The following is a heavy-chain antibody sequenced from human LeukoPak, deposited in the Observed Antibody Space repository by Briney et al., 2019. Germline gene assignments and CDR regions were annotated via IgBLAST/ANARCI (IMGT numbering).Heavy chain of an antibody. CDR3: ASITMVRGVPFDY. CDR1: GFTFSSYS. V-gene: IGHV3-21*01. D-gene: IGHD3-10*01. CDR2: ISSSSSYI. Sequence: GGSLRLSCAASGFTFSSYSMNWVRQAPGKGLEWVSSISSSSSYIYYADSVKGRFTISRDNAKNSLYLQMNSLRAEDTAVYYCASITMVRGVPFDYWGQGTLVTVSS. J-gene: IGHJ4*02.